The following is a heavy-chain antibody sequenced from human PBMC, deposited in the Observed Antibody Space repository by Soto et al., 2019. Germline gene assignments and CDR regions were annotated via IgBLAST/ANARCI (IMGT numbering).Heavy chain of an antibody. D-gene: IGHD6-13*01. Sequence: QVQLQESGPGLVKPSETLSLTCTVSGGSISSYYWSWIRQPPGKGLEWIGYIYYSGSTNYNPSLKSRVTISVDTSKNQFSLKLSSVTAADTAVYYCARLGVFSSSWMSGYYYMDVWGKGTTVTVSS. V-gene: IGHV4-59*01. J-gene: IGHJ6*03. CDR3: ARLGVFSSSWMSGYYYMDV. CDR2: IYYSGST. CDR1: GGSISSYY.